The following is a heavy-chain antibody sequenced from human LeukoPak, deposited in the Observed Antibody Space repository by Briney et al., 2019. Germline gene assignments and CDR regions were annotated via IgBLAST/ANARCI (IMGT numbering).Heavy chain of an antibody. CDR3: VRDKSVAYYYDSSGYDAFDI. CDR1: GFTFSSYS. V-gene: IGHV3-21*01. J-gene: IGHJ3*02. D-gene: IGHD3-22*01. CDR2: ISSSSSYI. Sequence: GGSLRLSCAASGFTFSSYSMNRVRQAPGKGLEWVSSISSSSSYIYYADSVKGRFTISRDNAKNSLYLQMNSLRAEDTAVYYCVRDKSVAYYYDSSGYDAFDIWGQGTMVTVSS.